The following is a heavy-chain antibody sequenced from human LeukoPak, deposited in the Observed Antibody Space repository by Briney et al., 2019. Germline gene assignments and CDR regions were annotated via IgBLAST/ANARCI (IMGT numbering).Heavy chain of an antibody. J-gene: IGHJ4*02. V-gene: IGHV4-31*03. CDR2: IYYSGST. Sequence: SQTLSLTCTVSGGSISSGGYYWSWIRQHPGKGLEWIGYIYYSGSTYYNPSLKSRVTISVDTSKNQFSLKLSSVTAADTAVYYCARDYYGSGSYDMGYWGQGILVTVSS. CDR1: GGSISSGGYY. D-gene: IGHD3-10*01. CDR3: ARDYYGSGSYDMGY.